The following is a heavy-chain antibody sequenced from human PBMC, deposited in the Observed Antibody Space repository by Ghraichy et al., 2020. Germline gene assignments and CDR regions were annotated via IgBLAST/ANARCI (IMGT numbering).Heavy chain of an antibody. J-gene: IGHJ4*02. CDR3: AGGPRRLRFLEWLSEGYFDY. V-gene: IGHV4-34*01. CDR2: INHSGST. CDR1: GGSFSGYY. D-gene: IGHD3-3*01. Sequence: SETLSLTCAVYGGSFSGYYWSWIRQPPGKGLEWIGEINHSGSTNYNPSLKSRVTISVDTSKNQFSLKLSSVTAADTAVYYCAGGPRRLRFLEWLSEGYFDYWGQGTLVTVSS.